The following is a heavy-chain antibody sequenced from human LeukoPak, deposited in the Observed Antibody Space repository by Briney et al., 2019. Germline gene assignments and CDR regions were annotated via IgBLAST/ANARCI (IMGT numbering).Heavy chain of an antibody. CDR1: GGSISSYY. V-gene: IGHV4-59*08. Sequence: SETLSLTCTVSGGSISSYYWSWIRQPPGKGLEWIGYIYYSGSTNYNPSLKSRVTISVDTSKNQFSLKLSSATAADTAVYYCARQVGLGSGSYYGAFDIWGQGTMVTVSS. CDR2: IYYSGST. J-gene: IGHJ3*02. CDR3: ARQVGLGSGSYYGAFDI. D-gene: IGHD1-26*01.